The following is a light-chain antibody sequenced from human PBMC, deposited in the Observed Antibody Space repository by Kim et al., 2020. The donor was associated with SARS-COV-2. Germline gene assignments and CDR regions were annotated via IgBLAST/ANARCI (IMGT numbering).Light chain of an antibody. CDR3: CSYAGSTTYV. CDR1: SNDVGNYNL. CDR2: DVS. V-gene: IGLV2-23*02. J-gene: IGLJ1*01. Sequence: QSALTQPASVSGSPGQSITISCTGTSNDVGNYNLVSWYQQHPGMAPKLMIYDVSKRPSGVSNRFSGSKSGNTASLTISGLQAEDEADYYCCSYAGSTTYVFGTGTKVTVL.